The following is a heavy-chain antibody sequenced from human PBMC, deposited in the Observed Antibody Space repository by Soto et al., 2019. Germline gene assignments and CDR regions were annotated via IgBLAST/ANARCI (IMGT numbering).Heavy chain of an antibody. D-gene: IGHD6-13*01. CDR1: CGSISGTTYS. J-gene: IGHJ4*02. Sequence: MLSHTCAVSCGSISGTTYSWSWIREPPGKGLEWIGYIYDSGNTYYNPSLKSQFSISVDRSKNQFSLKFSSVTAADTAVDYCSIVQVAAPRNCNFDSCGQGALVSVYS. CDR3: SIVQVAAPRNCNFDS. V-gene: IGHV4-30-2*01. CDR2: IYDSGNT.